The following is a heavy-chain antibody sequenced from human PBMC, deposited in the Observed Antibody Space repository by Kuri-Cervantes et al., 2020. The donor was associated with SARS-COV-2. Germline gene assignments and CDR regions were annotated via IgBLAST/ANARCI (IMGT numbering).Heavy chain of an antibody. Sequence: GSLRLSCAVYGGSFSGYYWSWIRQPPGKGLEWIGEINHSGSTNYNPSLKSRVTISVDTSKNQFSLKLSSVTAADAAVYYCARGPAMPYYDYVWGSYRYGSGWFDPWGQGTLVTVSS. CDR2: INHSGST. CDR3: ARGPAMPYYDYVWGSYRYGSGWFDP. CDR1: GGSFSGYY. V-gene: IGHV4-34*01. J-gene: IGHJ5*02. D-gene: IGHD3-16*02.